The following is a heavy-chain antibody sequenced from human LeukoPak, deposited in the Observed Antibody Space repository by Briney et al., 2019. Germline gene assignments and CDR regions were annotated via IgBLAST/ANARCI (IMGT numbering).Heavy chain of an antibody. D-gene: IGHD3-9*01. V-gene: IGHV3-48*03. CDR1: GFTFSSYE. CDR2: ISSSGSTI. J-gene: IGHJ3*02. Sequence: GGSLRLSCAASGFTFSSYEMNWVRQAPGKGLEWVSYISSSGSTIYYADSVKGRFTISRDNAKNSLYLQMNSLKTEDTAVYYCTTDLFSFWNFDWLLYARVSAFDIWGQGTMVTVSS. CDR3: TTDLFSFWNFDWLLYARVSAFDI.